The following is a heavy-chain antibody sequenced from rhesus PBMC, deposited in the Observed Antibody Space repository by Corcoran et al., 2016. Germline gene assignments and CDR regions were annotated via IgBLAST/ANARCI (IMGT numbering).Heavy chain of an antibody. D-gene: IGHD3-3*01. CDR2: IDWDDDK. V-gene: IGHV2S2*01. CDR1: GFSLSTSGMR. Sequence: QVTLKESGPALVKPTQTLTLTCTFSGFSLSTSGMRVSWIRQPPEKALEWLARIDWDDDKYYRTSLKGKLPTSKDTSKHQCVLTMTTMDPVDTATYYCARGTGYLGYFDYWGQGVLVTVSS. J-gene: IGHJ4*01. CDR3: ARGTGYLGYFDY.